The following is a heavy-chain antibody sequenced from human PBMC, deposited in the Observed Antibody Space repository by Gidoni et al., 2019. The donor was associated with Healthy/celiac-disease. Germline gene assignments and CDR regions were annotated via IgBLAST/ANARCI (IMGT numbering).Heavy chain of an antibody. V-gene: IGHV3-30-3*01. Sequence: QVQLVESGGGVVQPGRSLRLSCAASGFTFSSYAMHWVRQAPGKGLEWVAVISYDGSNKYYADSVKGRFTISRDNSKNTLYLQMNSLRAEDTAVYYCARVGRRDGYNLHAFDIWGQGTMVTVSS. CDR2: ISYDGSNK. CDR3: ARVGRRDGYNLHAFDI. D-gene: IGHD5-12*01. J-gene: IGHJ3*02. CDR1: GFTFSSYA.